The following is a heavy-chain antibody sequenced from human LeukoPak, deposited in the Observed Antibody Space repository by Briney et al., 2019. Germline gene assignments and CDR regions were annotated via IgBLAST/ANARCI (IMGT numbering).Heavy chain of an antibody. V-gene: IGHV3-74*01. CDR2: INSDESIT. CDR3: AGGYYDSSGYYELFDY. Sequence: PGGSLRLSCAASGFTFSSYWMHWVRHAPGKGLVWVSRINSDESITTYADSVKGRFTISRDNAKNTLYLQMNSLRAEDTAVYYCAGGYYDSSGYYELFDYWGQGTLVTGSS. CDR1: GFTFSSYW. D-gene: IGHD3-22*01. J-gene: IGHJ4*02.